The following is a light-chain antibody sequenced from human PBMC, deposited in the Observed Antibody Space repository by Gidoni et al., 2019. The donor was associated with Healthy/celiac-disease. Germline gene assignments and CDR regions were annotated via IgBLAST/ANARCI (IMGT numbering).Light chain of an antibody. Sequence: SYELTQPPSVSESPGQPASITCSGDKLGDKYACWYQQKPGQSPVLVIYQDSKRPSGIPERFSGSNSGNTATLTISGTQAMDEADYYCQAWDSSTVVFGGGTKLTVL. CDR2: QDS. J-gene: IGLJ2*01. CDR1: KLGDKY. V-gene: IGLV3-1*01. CDR3: QAWDSSTVV.